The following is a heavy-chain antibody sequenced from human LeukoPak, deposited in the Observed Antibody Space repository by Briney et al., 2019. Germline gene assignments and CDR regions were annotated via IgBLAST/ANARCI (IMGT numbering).Heavy chain of an antibody. V-gene: IGHV3-30-3*01. D-gene: IGHD6-13*01. J-gene: IGHJ4*02. Sequence: GGSLRLSCAASGFTFRNYVIHWVRQAPGKGLEWVAVISYDGSNKYYADSVKGRFTISRDNSKNTLYLQMNSLGAEDTAVYYCARDMGYSSSWDDYFDYWGQGTLVTVSS. CDR2: ISYDGSNK. CDR3: ARDMGYSSSWDDYFDY. CDR1: GFTFRNYV.